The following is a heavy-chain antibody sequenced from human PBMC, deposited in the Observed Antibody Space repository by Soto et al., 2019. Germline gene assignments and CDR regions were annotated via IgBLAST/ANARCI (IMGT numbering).Heavy chain of an antibody. D-gene: IGHD6-19*01. V-gene: IGHV1-69*13. CDR2: IIPIFGTA. CDR1: GGTFSSYA. J-gene: IGHJ6*02. CDR3: ARDLSRYSSGLPYYYGMDV. Sequence: SVKVSFKASGGTFSSYAISWVRQAPGQGLEWMGGIIPIFGTANYAQKFQGRVTITADESTSTAYMELSSLRSEDTAVYYCARDLSRYSSGLPYYYGMDVWGQGTTVTVSS.